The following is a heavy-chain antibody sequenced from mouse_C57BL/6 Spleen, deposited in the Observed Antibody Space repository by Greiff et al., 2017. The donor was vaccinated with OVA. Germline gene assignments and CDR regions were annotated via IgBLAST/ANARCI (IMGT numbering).Heavy chain of an antibody. CDR1: GFTFSDHG. J-gene: IGHJ2*01. V-gene: IGHV5-17*01. CDR3: ARDDYYGSSFDY. CDR2: ISSGSSTI. D-gene: IGHD1-1*01. Sequence: EVQRVESGGGLVKPGGSLKLSCAASGFTFSDHGMHWVRQAPEKGLEWVAYISSGSSTIYYADTVKGRFTISRDNAKNTLFLQMTSLRSEDTAMYYCARDDYYGSSFDYWGQGTTLTVSS.